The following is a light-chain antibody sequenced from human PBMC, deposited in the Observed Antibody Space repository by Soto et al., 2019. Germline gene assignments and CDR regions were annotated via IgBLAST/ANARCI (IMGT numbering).Light chain of an antibody. Sequence: QSVLTQPPSVSAAPGQKVTISCSGSGSNIGKNDVSWYLQLPGAAHKLLIYDTNKRPSGIPDRFSGSKSGTSATLGITGLQTGDEADYFCGTWDTRLSVVVFGGGTQLTVL. V-gene: IGLV1-51*01. CDR1: GSNIGKND. J-gene: IGLJ2*01. CDR2: DTN. CDR3: GTWDTRLSVVV.